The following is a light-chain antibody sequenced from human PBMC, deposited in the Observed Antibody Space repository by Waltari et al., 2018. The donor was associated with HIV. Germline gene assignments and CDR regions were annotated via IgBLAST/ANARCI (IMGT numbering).Light chain of an antibody. CDR1: SSNIERNT. V-gene: IGLV1-44*01. J-gene: IGLJ1*01. CDR3: AAWDDSLDGYV. CDR2: SSN. Sequence: QSVLTQPPSASGTPGPRVTISCSGSSSNIERNTVNWYQQFPGTTPTVVIYSSNQRPPGVPDRFSCARSGTSASRAISGLQSEDEAHYYCAAWDDSLDGYVFGPGTEVTVL.